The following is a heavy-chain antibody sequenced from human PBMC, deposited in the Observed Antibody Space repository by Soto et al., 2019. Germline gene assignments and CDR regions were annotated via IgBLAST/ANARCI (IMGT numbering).Heavy chain of an antibody. J-gene: IGHJ4*02. CDR2: INPNSGGT. D-gene: IGHD2-15*01. CDR3: ARDHNCSGGSCYPEFDY. V-gene: IGHV1-2*04. Sequence: ASVKVSCKASGYTFTGYYMHWVRQAPGQGLEWMGWINPNSGGTNYAQKFQGWVTTTRDTSISTAYMELSRLRSDDTAVYYCARDHNCSGGSCYPEFDYWGQGTLVTVSS. CDR1: GYTFTGYY.